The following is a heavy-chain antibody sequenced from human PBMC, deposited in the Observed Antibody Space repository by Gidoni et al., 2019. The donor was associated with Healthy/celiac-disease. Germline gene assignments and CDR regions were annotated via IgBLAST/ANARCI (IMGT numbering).Heavy chain of an antibody. CDR3: ARGGMATINDY. J-gene: IGHJ4*02. CDR2: IIPILGIA. D-gene: IGHD5-12*01. V-gene: IGHV1-69*04. Sequence: QVQLVQSGAAVKKTGSSVKVSCKSSGGTFSSYAVVWVRQAPRPGLEWMGRIIPILGIANNAQKFQGRVTITADKATSTAYMELSSLRSEDTAVYYCARGGMATINDYWGQGTLVTVSS. CDR1: GGTFSSYA.